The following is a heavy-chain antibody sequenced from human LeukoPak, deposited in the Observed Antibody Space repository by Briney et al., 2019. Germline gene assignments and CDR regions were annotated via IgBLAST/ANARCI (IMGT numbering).Heavy chain of an antibody. D-gene: IGHD5-24*01. CDR1: GYSFTSYW. V-gene: IGHV5-51*01. CDR3: ARSSSVEMATIPQS. Sequence: GESLRISCKGSGYSFTSYWIGWMRQMPGKGLEWMGIIYPGDSDTRYSPSFQGQVTISADKSISTAYLQWSSLKASDTAMYYCARSSSVEMATIPQSWGQGTLVTVSS. J-gene: IGHJ5*02. CDR2: IYPGDSDT.